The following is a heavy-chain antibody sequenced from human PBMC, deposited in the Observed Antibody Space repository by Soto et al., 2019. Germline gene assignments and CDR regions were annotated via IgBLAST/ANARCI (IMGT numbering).Heavy chain of an antibody. J-gene: IGHJ4*02. V-gene: IGHV3-30-3*01. CDR2: ISYDGSNK. Sequence: SLLLSCAASGFTFSSYAMHWVRQAPGKGLEWVAVISYDGSNKYYTDSVKGRFTISRDNSKNTLYLQMNSLRAEDTAVYYCARGPSSLTRFDYWGQGTLVTVSS. CDR3: ARGPSSLTRFDY. D-gene: IGHD2-2*01. CDR1: GFTFSSYA.